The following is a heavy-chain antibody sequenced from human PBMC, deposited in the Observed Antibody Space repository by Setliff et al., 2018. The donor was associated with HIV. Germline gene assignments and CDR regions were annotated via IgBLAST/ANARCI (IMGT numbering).Heavy chain of an antibody. CDR2: IYYSGST. D-gene: IGHD6-19*01. CDR3: ARDAPLAVAGTDYYYGMDV. Sequence: SETLSLTCTVSGGSISSGGYYWSWIRQHPGKGLEWIGYIYYSGSTYYNPSLKSRVTISVDTSKNQFSLKLSSVTAADTAVYYCARDAPLAVAGTDYYYGMDVWGQGTTVTVS. J-gene: IGHJ6*02. V-gene: IGHV4-31*03. CDR1: GGSISSGGYY.